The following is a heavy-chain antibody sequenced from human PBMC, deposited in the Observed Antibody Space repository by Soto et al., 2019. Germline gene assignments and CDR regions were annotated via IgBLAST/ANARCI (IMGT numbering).Heavy chain of an antibody. Sequence: QVQLVQSGPEVKKPGASVKVSCKTSGYTFSTYGIDWVRQAPGQGLEWMGWISTSKGKTNYAQKFQGRVTMTTDTSTSTAYMELRSLRSDDTAVYYCATRSPAFDFWGQGTMVTVSS. CDR2: ISTSKGKT. CDR3: ATRSPAFDF. V-gene: IGHV1-18*01. CDR1: GYTFSTYG. J-gene: IGHJ4*02.